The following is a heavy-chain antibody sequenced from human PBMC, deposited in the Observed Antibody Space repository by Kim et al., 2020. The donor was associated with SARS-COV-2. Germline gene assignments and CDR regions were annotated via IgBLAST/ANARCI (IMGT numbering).Heavy chain of an antibody. CDR2: INHSGST. D-gene: IGHD3-10*01. J-gene: IGHJ5*02. Sequence: SETLSLTCAVYGGSFSGYYWSWIRQPPGKGLEWIGEINHSGSTNYNPSLKSRVTISVDTSKNQFSLKLSSVTAADTAVYYCARVARRVRGPGPYNWFDPWGQGTLVTVSS. CDR3: ARVARRVRGPGPYNWFDP. CDR1: GGSFSGYY. V-gene: IGHV4-34*01.